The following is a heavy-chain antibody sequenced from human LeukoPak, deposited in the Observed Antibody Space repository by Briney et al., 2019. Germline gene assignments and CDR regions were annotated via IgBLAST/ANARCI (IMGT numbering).Heavy chain of an antibody. Sequence: ASVKVSCKASGGTFSSYAISWVRQAPGQGLEWMGRIIPIFGIANYAQKFQGRVTITADKSTSTAYMELSSLRSEDTAVYYCARSPRDLPDYYYYYGMDVWGQGTTVTVFS. CDR1: GGTFSSYA. CDR2: IIPIFGIA. V-gene: IGHV1-69*04. CDR3: ARSPRDLPDYYYYYGMDV. J-gene: IGHJ6*02.